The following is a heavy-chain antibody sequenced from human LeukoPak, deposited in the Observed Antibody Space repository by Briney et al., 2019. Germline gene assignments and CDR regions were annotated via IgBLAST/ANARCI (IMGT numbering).Heavy chain of an antibody. J-gene: IGHJ4*02. Sequence: PSETLSLTCTVSGGSMSSGSYYWSWIRQPAGKGLEWIGRIYTSGSTNYNPSLKSRVTISIDTSKNQFSLKLSSVTAADTAVYYCARGPHCSGGSCHSVSDYWGQGILVTVSS. D-gene: IGHD2-15*01. CDR1: GGSMSSGSYY. CDR3: ARGPHCSGGSCHSVSDY. V-gene: IGHV4-61*02. CDR2: IYTSGST.